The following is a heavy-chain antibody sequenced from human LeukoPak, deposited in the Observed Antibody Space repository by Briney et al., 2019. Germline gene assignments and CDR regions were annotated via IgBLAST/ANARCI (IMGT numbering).Heavy chain of an antibody. CDR1: GHSMNTFG. CDR2: MSSDNGNT. CDR3: ANVAKGRYFFYYMDV. V-gene: IGHV1-18*01. Sequence: GASVKVSCKTSGHSMNTFGITWVGQAPGQGLEWIGWMSSDNGNTNYADKFQGRVTITRDTSRTTAYMELRSLRSDDTAVYFCANVAKGRYFFYYMDVWGAGTTVTVSS. D-gene: IGHD5-12*01. J-gene: IGHJ6*03.